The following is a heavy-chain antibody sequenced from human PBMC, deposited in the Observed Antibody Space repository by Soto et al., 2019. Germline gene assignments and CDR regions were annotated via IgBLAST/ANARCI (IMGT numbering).Heavy chain of an antibody. CDR3: SRPLGIAPGGLDPLDI. Sequence: EVQLVESGGGLVQPGESLKLSCAASGFTFSGSAMHWVRQAPGKGLEWVGRIRSEAYNYATAYAALVKGRFTISRDDSKNTAYLQMNSLKTEDTAVYYCSRPLGIAPGGLDPLDIWGRGTMVTVSS. J-gene: IGHJ3*02. CDR1: GFTFSGSA. D-gene: IGHD6-13*01. V-gene: IGHV3-73*02. CDR2: IRSEAYNYAT.